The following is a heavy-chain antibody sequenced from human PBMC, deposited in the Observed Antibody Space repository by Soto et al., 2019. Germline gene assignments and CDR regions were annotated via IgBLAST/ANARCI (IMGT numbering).Heavy chain of an antibody. CDR2: TYTSGST. D-gene: IGHD5-18*01. J-gene: IGHJ3*02. V-gene: IGHV4-4*07. Sequence: SETLSLTCTVSGGSISSYYWSWIRQPAGKGLEWIGRTYTSGSTNYNPSLKSRVTMSVDTSKNQFSLKLSSVTAADTAVYYCAREKAYSYGSSAFDIWGQGTMVTVSS. CDR3: AREKAYSYGSSAFDI. CDR1: GGSISSYY.